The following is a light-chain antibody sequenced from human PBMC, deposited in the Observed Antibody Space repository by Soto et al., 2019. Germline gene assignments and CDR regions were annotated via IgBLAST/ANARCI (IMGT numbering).Light chain of an antibody. CDR2: GAS. CDR1: QSVSSSY. Sequence: DIVLTQSPGTLSLSPGERATLSCRASQSVSSSYLAWYQQKPGQAPRLLIYGASSRATGIPDRFSGSGSGTDFTLTISRLEPEDFAVYYCQQYGSSPLTFGGWTKVDIK. V-gene: IGKV3-20*01. CDR3: QQYGSSPLT. J-gene: IGKJ4*01.